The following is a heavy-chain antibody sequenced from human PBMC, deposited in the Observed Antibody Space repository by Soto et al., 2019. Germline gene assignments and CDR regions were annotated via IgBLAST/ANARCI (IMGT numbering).Heavy chain of an antibody. Sequence: GESLKISCKGSGYSFTSYWISWVRQMPGKGLEWMGRIDPSDSYTNYSPSFQGHVTISADKSISTAYLQWSSLKASDTAMYFCARHGDSTYYYGMDVWGQGTTVTVSS. D-gene: IGHD4-17*01. V-gene: IGHV5-10-1*01. J-gene: IGHJ6*02. CDR1: GYSFTSYW. CDR2: IDPSDSYT. CDR3: ARHGDSTYYYGMDV.